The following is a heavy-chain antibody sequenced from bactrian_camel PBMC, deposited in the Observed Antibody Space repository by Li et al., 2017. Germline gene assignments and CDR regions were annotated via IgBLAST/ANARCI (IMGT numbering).Heavy chain of an antibody. J-gene: IGHJ4*01. CDR2: INSGGGST. CDR1: GFTFSSYG. D-gene: IGHD7*01. Sequence: VRLVESGGGLVQTGGSLRLSCAASGFTFSSYGMSWVRQAPGKGLEWVSVINSGGGSTYYADSVKGRFTISRDIAKNTLYLQMNNLKPEDTGMYYCAADRHRFCKGLTPNYDYWGQGTQVTVS. V-gene: IGHV3S40*01. CDR3: AADRHRFCKGLTPNYDY.